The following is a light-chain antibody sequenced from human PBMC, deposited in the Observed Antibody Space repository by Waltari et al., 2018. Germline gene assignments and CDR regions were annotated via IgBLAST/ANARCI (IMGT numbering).Light chain of an antibody. CDR2: GAS. CDR3: QQRLSWPIT. CDR1: QSISSN. V-gene: IGKV3-15*01. Sequence: EIVMTQSPATLSVSPGERATLSCRASQSISSNLAWYQQKPGQAPRLLIYGASTRATGIPARFSGSGSGTEFTLTISSLQSEDFAVYYCQQRLSWPITFGGGTKVEIK. J-gene: IGKJ4*01.